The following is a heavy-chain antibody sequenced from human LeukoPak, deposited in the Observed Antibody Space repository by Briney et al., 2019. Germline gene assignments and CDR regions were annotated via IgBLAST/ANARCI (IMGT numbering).Heavy chain of an antibody. Sequence: SGTLSLTCAVSGGSISSSNWWSWVRQPPGKGLEWIGYIYHSGSTYYNPSLKSRVTISVDRSKNQFSLKLSSVTAADTAVYYCARGMGATPGDAFDIWGQGTMVTVSS. CDR2: IYHSGST. CDR3: ARGMGATPGDAFDI. V-gene: IGHV4-4*02. CDR1: GGSISSSNW. J-gene: IGHJ3*02. D-gene: IGHD1-26*01.